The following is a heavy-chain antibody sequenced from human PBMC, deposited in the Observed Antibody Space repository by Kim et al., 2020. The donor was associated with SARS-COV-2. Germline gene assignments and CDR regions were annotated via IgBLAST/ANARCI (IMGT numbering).Heavy chain of an antibody. J-gene: IGHJ4*02. Sequence: YAVSVKSRITINPDTSKNQFSLQLNSVTPEDTAVYYCARGELIAAAPPDYWGQGTLVTVSS. V-gene: IGHV6-1*01. CDR3: ARGELIAAAPPDY. D-gene: IGHD6-13*01.